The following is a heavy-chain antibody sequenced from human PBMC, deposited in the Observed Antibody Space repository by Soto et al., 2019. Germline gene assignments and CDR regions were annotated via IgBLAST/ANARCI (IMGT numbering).Heavy chain of an antibody. CDR3: VKDMGQAAVGIRYPYGLDV. Sequence: PGGSLRLSCSGSGFTVSSFGMHWVRQAPGKGLEHVSTLSSNGIGTYYADSVKGRFTFSRDTSKNTLYLQMSSLRTEDTAVYYCVKDMGQAAVGIRYPYGLDVWGLGTTVTFSS. J-gene: IGHJ6*02. CDR1: GFTVSSFG. D-gene: IGHD6-13*01. CDR2: LSSNGIGT. V-gene: IGHV3-64D*06.